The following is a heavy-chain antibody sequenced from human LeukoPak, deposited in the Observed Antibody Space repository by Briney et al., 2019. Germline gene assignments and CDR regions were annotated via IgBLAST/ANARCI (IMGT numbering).Heavy chain of an antibody. CDR1: GLTFSRYS. V-gene: IGHV3-21*01. J-gene: IGHJ4*02. CDR2: ISSSSSYI. D-gene: IGHD3-22*01. CDR3: ARGQTYYYDSSGYYWGYYFDY. Sequence: GGSLRLSCAASGLTFSRYSMNWVRQAPGKGLEWVSSISSSSSYIYYADSVKGRFTISRDNAKNSLYLQMNSLRAEDTAVYYCARGQTYYYDSSGYYWGYYFDYWGQGTLVTVSS.